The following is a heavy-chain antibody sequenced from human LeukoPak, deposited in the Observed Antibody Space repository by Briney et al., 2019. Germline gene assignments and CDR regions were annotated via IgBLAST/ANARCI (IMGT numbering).Heavy chain of an antibody. V-gene: IGHV3-9*01. D-gene: IGHD4-17*01. CDR1: GFTFDDYA. CDR3: AKGGNGDYVSFVGY. J-gene: IGHJ4*02. CDR2: IGWNSGSI. Sequence: GRSLRLSCAASGFTFDDYAMHWVRQAPGKGLEWVSGIGWNSGSIGYADSVKGRFTISRDNAKNSLYLQMNSLRAEDTALYYCAKGGNGDYVSFVGYWGQGTLVTVSS.